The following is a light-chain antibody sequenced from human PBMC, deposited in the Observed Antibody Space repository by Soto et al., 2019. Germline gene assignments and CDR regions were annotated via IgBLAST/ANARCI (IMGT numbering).Light chain of an antibody. V-gene: IGLV2-14*01. CDR1: SSDVGAYNL. Sequence: QSVLTQPASVSGSPGQSITISCTGTSSDVGAYNLVSWYQHLPDKAPKLIISEVTNRPSGVSDRFSGSKSGNTASLTISGLQAEDEADYYCASLTTTNFVFGSGTKQTVL. J-gene: IGLJ1*01. CDR2: EVT. CDR3: ASLTTTNFV.